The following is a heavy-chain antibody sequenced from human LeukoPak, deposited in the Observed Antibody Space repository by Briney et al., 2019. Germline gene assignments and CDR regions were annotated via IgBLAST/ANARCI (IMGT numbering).Heavy chain of an antibody. V-gene: IGHV3-30*18. J-gene: IGHJ2*01. CDR2: ISYDGSNK. Sequence: GGSLRLSCAASGFTFSSYGMHWVRQAPGKGLEWVAVISYDGSNKYYADSVKGRFTISRDNSKNTLYLQMNSLRAEDTALYYCAKTTVTHPEYWYFDLWGRGTLVTVSS. CDR3: AKTTVTHPEYWYFDL. CDR1: GFTFSSYG. D-gene: IGHD4-17*01.